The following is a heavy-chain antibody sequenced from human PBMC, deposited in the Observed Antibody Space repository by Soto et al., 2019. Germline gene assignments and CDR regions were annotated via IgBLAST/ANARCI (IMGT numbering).Heavy chain of an antibody. V-gene: IGHV1-69*13. D-gene: IGHD3-22*01. CDR2: IIPIFGTA. J-gene: IGHJ4*02. Sequence: ASVKVPCKASGGTFSSHAISWVRQAPGQGLEWMGGIIPIFGTANYAQKFQGRVTITADESTSTAYMELSSLRPEDTAVYYCVKGEYYYDGSAYYPFDYWGQGRMVTVSS. CDR3: VKGEYYYDGSAYYPFDY. CDR1: GGTFSSHA.